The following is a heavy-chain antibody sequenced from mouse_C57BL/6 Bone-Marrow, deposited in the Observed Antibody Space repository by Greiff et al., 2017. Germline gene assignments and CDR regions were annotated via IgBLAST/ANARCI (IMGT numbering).Heavy chain of an antibody. CDR3: ARWDYSNYSFAY. CDR2: IDPSDSET. J-gene: IGHJ3*01. V-gene: IGHV1-52*01. CDR1: GYTFTSYW. Sequence: QVQLQQPGAELVRPGSSVKLSCKASGYTFTSYWMHWVKQRPIQGLEWIGNIDPSDSETHYNQKFKDKATLTVDKSSSTAYMQLSSLTSEDSAVYYCARWDYSNYSFAYWGQGTLVTVSA. D-gene: IGHD2-5*01.